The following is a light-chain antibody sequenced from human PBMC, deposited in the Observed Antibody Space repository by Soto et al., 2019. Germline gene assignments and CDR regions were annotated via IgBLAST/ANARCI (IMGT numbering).Light chain of an antibody. V-gene: IGKV1-5*01. CDR3: QQYSSYWT. CDR2: GAS. Sequence: DIQMTQSPSSLSASLGDRVTISCRASQSFSNNLNWYLQKAGKAPKLLIYGASSLQSGVPSRFSGSRSGTEFTLTISSLQPDDFATYYCQQYSSYWTFAQGTKVDIK. CDR1: QSFSNN. J-gene: IGKJ1*01.